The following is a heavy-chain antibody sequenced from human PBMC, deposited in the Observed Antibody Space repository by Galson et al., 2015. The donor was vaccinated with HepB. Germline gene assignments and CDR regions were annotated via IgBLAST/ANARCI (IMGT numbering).Heavy chain of an antibody. Sequence: SVKVSCKASGYTFTSYGISWVRQAPGQGLEWMGWISAYNGNTNYAQKLQGRVTMTTDTSTSTAYMELRSLRSDDTAVYYCAREITWDDMVRGVIAWFDPWGQGTLVTVSS. CDR1: GYTFTSYG. J-gene: IGHJ5*02. CDR2: ISAYNGNT. V-gene: IGHV1-18*04. CDR3: AREITWDDMVRGVIAWFDP. D-gene: IGHD3-10*01.